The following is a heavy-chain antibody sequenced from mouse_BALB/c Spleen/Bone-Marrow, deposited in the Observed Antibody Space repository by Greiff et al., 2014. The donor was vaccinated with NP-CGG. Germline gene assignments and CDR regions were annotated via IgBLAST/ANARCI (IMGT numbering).Heavy chain of an antibody. J-gene: IGHJ4*01. CDR1: GFTFTDYY. V-gene: IGHV7-3*02. Sequence: EVHLVESGGGLVQPGGSLRLSCTTSGFTFTDYYMSWVRQPPGEALEWLAFIRNKAYGYTTEYSASVRGRFTISRDNSQSILYLQMNTLRAEDSATYYCARSPMDYWGQGTSVTVSS. CDR2: IRNKAYGYTT. CDR3: ARSPMDY.